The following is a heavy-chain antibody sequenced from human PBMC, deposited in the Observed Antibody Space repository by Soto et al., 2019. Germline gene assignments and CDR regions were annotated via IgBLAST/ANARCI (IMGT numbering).Heavy chain of an antibody. CDR3: AKDTSTGVGSTTYYDY. V-gene: IGHV3-9*01. J-gene: IGHJ4*02. Sequence: ESGGDLVQPGRSLRLACAASGFTFANYAMHWVRQAPGKGLELVSGISWNSGNVAFADSVKGRFTISRDNAKRSLYLEMNRLRPDDTALYYCAKDTSTGVGSTTYYDYWGQGTLVTVSS. D-gene: IGHD1-26*01. CDR1: GFTFANYA. CDR2: ISWNSGNV.